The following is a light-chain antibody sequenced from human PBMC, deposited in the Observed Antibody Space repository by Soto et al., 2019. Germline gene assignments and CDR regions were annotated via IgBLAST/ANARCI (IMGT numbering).Light chain of an antibody. Sequence: QSALTQPASVSGSPGQSINISGTGTSSDVGSYNLVSWYQQHPGKAPKLMIYEVSKRPSGVSNRFSGSKSGNTASLTISGLQAEDEADYYCCSYAGSSTSFGGGTKVTVL. V-gene: IGLV2-23*02. CDR3: CSYAGSSTS. J-gene: IGLJ2*01. CDR1: SSDVGSYNL. CDR2: EVS.